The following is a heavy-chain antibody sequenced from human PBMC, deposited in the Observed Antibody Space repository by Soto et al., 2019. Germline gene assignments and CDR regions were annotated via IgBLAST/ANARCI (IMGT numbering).Heavy chain of an antibody. V-gene: IGHV4-39*01. CDR1: GGSISSSSYY. Sequence: SETLSLTCTVSGGSISSSSYYWGWIRQPPGKGLEWIGSIYYSGSTYYNPSLKSRVTISVDTSKHQFSLTLSSVTAADTAVYYWARHSRAYYGMDVWGQGTTVTVSS. CDR3: ARHSRAYYGMDV. J-gene: IGHJ6*02. CDR2: IYYSGST.